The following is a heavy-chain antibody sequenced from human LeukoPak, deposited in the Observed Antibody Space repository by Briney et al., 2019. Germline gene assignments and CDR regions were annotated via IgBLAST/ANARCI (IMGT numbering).Heavy chain of an antibody. J-gene: IGHJ4*02. D-gene: IGHD6-6*01. CDR3: ARQGVEYSSSPSFDY. CDR1: GYSFTSYW. CDR2: IYPGDSDT. Sequence: GGSLEISCKGSGYSFTSYWIGWVRQVPGKGLEWMGIIYPGDSDTRYSPSFQGQVTISADKSISTAYLQWSSLKASDTAMYYCARQGVEYSSSPSFDYWGQGTLVTVSS. V-gene: IGHV5-51*01.